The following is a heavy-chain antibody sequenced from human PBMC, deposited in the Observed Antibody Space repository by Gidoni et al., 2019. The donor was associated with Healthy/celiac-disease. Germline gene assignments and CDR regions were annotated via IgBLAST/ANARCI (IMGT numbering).Heavy chain of an antibody. Sequence: EVQVLESVGGLVQPGGSLRLSCAASGFTFSSYAMSGVRQAPGKGLEWVSAISGSGCSTYYADSVKGRFTISRDNSKNTLYLQMNSLRAEDTAVYYCAKTPSWLRGWSPGPWYYFDYWGQGTLVTVSS. CDR2: ISGSGCST. CDR1: GFTFSSYA. CDR3: AKTPSWLRGWSPGPWYYFDY. V-gene: IGHV3-23*01. D-gene: IGHD6-19*01. J-gene: IGHJ4*02.